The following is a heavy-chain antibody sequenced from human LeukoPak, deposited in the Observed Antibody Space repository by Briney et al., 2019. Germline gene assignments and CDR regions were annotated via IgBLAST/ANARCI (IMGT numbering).Heavy chain of an antibody. CDR3: SGGGTDDPFNS. V-gene: IGHV3-21*01. CDR2: ISPRSDYI. J-gene: IGHJ4*02. Sequence: GGSLRLSCAASGFTFSSYSMNWVRQAPGKGLEWVSSISPRSDYIYYADSLKGRFTISRDNAKDSLYLQMNSLRAEDTAVYYCSGGGTDDPFNSWGQGTLVTVSS. D-gene: IGHD1-1*01. CDR1: GFTFSSYS.